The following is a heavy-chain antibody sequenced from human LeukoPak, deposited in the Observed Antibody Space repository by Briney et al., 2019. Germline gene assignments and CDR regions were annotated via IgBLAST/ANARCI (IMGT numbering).Heavy chain of an antibody. Sequence: GGSPRLSCAASKFIFSDYGMHWVRQAPGKGLEWVAFIWYDGSDEYYADSVKGRFTISRDNSKNTLYLQMNSLTIEDTAVYYCAKGGGELGSGSLDYWGQGTLVTVSS. D-gene: IGHD3-10*01. V-gene: IGHV3-30*02. CDR1: KFIFSDYG. J-gene: IGHJ4*02. CDR3: AKGGGELGSGSLDY. CDR2: IWYDGSDE.